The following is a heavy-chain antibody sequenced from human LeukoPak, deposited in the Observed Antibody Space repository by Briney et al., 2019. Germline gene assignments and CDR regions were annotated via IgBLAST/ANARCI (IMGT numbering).Heavy chain of an antibody. Sequence: GGSLRLSCAVSGFTFSDYWMTWVRQAPGKGLEWVANINQDGSEKYYVDSVEGRFTISRDSVKNSLYLQMTSVRADDTAMYYCARAGYSSGWPQDYFDYWGQGTLVSVSS. V-gene: IGHV3-7*01. J-gene: IGHJ4*02. CDR2: INQDGSEK. CDR1: GFTFSDYW. D-gene: IGHD6-19*01. CDR3: ARAGYSSGWPQDYFDY.